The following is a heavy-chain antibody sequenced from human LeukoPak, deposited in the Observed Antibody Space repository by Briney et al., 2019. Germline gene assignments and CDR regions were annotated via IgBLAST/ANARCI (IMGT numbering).Heavy chain of an antibody. Sequence: SVKVSCKASRGTFSSYAISWVRQVPGQGLEWMGRIIPIFGIANYAQKFQGRVTITADKSTSTAYMELSSLRSEDTAVYYCARGPAAMAPNYYFDYWGQGTLVTVSS. D-gene: IGHD5-18*01. CDR1: RGTFSSYA. J-gene: IGHJ4*02. CDR3: ARGPAAMAPNYYFDY. V-gene: IGHV1-69*04. CDR2: IIPIFGIA.